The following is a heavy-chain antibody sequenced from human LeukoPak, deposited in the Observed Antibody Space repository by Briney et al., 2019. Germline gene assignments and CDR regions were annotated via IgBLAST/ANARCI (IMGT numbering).Heavy chain of an antibody. CDR1: GFSFSSYA. D-gene: IGHD6-13*01. V-gene: IGHV3-23*01. Sequence: GGSLRLSCAASGFSFSSYAMSWVRQAPGKGLEWVSAISGSGGSTFYGDSVKGRFTISRDNSKNTLYLQMNSLRAEDTAVYYCAKGVWAAGTGAIDYWGQGTLVTVSS. CDR3: AKGVWAAGTGAIDY. CDR2: ISGSGGST. J-gene: IGHJ4*02.